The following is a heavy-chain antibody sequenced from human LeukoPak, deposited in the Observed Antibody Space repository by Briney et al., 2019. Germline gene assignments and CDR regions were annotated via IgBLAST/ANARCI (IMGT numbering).Heavy chain of an antibody. CDR3: AGVSLAVAASYGMDV. D-gene: IGHD6-19*01. Sequence: SETLSLTCAVYGGSFSGYYWSWIRQPPGKGLEWIGEINHSGSTNYNPSLKSRVTISVDTSKNQFSLKLSSVTAADTAVYYCAGVSLAVAASYGMDVWGQGTTVTVSS. V-gene: IGHV4-34*01. J-gene: IGHJ6*02. CDR2: INHSGST. CDR1: GGSFSGYY.